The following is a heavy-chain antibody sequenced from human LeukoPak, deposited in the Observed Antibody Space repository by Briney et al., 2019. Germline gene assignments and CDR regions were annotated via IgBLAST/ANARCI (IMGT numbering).Heavy chain of an antibody. D-gene: IGHD6-13*01. Sequence: GGSLRLSCAASGFTFRIYEMNWVRQAPGKGLEWLSYIGTITTSTYYADSVEGRFTVSRDDAKSSLYLQMSSLRAEDTAVYYCARTVYDLRGQRLVPGLEYWGQGTLVTVPS. V-gene: IGHV3-48*03. CDR3: ARTVYDLRGQRLVPGLEY. CDR2: IGTITTST. J-gene: IGHJ4*02. CDR1: GFTFRIYE.